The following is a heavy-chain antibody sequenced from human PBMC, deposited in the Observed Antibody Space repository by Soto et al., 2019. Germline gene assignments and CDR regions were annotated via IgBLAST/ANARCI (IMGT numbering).Heavy chain of an antibody. D-gene: IGHD2-2*01. V-gene: IGHV1-69*01. CDR2: IIPIFGTA. CDR3: DIKYCSSTSCNDAVDI. Sequence: QVQLVQSGAEVKKPGSSVKVSCKASGGTFSSYAISWVRQAPGQGLEWMGGIIPIFGTANYAQKFQGRVTITADESTSTAYMELSSRRSEDTAVYYCDIKYCSSTSCNDAVDIWGQGTMVTVSS. CDR1: GGTFSSYA. J-gene: IGHJ3*02.